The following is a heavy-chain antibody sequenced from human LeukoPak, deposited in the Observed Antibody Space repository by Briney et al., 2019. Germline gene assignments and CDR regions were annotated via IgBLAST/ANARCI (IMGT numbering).Heavy chain of an antibody. CDR3: ARAPGGDAFDI. D-gene: IGHD3-16*01. CDR2: ISSSSSSI. Sequence: PGGSLRLSCAASGFTFSSYSMNWVRQAPGKGLEWVSYISSSSSSIYYADSVKGRFTISRDNAKNSLYLQMNSLRAEDTAVYYCARAPGGDAFDIWGQGTMVTVSS. V-gene: IGHV3-48*01. CDR1: GFTFSSYS. J-gene: IGHJ3*02.